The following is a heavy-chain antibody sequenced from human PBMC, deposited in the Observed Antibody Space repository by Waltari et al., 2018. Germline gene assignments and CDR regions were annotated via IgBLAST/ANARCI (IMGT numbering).Heavy chain of an antibody. CDR3: AKPTYGPGSYLIDH. J-gene: IGHJ4*02. CDR1: GFTFSNSA. CDR2: IWNDGSTE. Sequence: QVQLVASGGGVVRPGRSLRLPCAGSGFTFSNSAMHWVRQAPGKGLEWVAIIWNDGSTEKYADSVKGRFTISRDNSKNTLYLQMNSLRAEDTATYYCAKPTYGPGSYLIDHWGQGTLVTVSS. V-gene: IGHV3-33*06. D-gene: IGHD3-10*01.